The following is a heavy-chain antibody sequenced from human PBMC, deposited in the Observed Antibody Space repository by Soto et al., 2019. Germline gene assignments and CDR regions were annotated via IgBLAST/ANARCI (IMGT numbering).Heavy chain of an antibody. V-gene: IGHV1-69*12. J-gene: IGHJ6*02. D-gene: IGHD5-18*01. CDR2: IIPIFGTA. CDR1: GGTFSSYA. Sequence: QVQLVQSGAEVKKPGSSVKVSCKASGGTFSSYANSWVRQAPGQGLEWMGGIIPIFGTADYAQKFQGRVTIIAAESTSPAYMELSSLGSEDTAVYYCASRSYGPAKYYYGMDVWGQGTTVTVSS. CDR3: ASRSYGPAKYYYGMDV.